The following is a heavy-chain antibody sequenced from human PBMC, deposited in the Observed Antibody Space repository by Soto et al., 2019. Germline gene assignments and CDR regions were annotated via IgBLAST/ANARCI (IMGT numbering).Heavy chain of an antibody. Sequence: QVQLVQSGAEVKKPGASVKVSCKASGYTFTSYDINWVRQATGQGLEWMGWMNPNSGTTGYAQKCQGRVTMTRNTSITTAYMELSSLRAEDTAVYYCAREISGSSRFDYWGQGTLVTVSS. CDR3: AREISGSSRFDY. V-gene: IGHV1-8*01. J-gene: IGHJ4*02. D-gene: IGHD1-26*01. CDR1: GYTFTSYD. CDR2: MNPNSGTT.